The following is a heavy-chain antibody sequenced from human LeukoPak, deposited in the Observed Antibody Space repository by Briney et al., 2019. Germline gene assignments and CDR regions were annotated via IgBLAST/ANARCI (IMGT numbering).Heavy chain of an antibody. Sequence: PGGSLRLSCAASGLTFSSYGMHWVRQAPGKGLEWVAVISYDGTIRNYADSVKGRFTISRDNSKNTVYLQMNSLRADDTAVYYCAKQRDSGYTSFDFWGQGTLVTVSS. D-gene: IGHD3-22*01. CDR2: ISYDGTIR. V-gene: IGHV3-30*18. CDR3: AKQRDSGYTSFDF. J-gene: IGHJ4*02. CDR1: GLTFSSYG.